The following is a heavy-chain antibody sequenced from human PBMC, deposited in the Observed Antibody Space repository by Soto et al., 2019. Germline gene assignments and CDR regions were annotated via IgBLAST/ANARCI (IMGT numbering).Heavy chain of an antibody. Sequence: GGSLRLSCAASGFTYSSHGMHWVRQAPGKGLEWVAVISYDGTNQHYADSVKGRFTISRDNSKNTLYLQMNSLRGEDTAVYYCAKDRANANYYGMDVWGQGTTVTVSS. CDR1: GFTYSSHG. CDR2: ISYDGTNQ. V-gene: IGHV3-30*18. J-gene: IGHJ6*02. D-gene: IGHD1-1*01. CDR3: AKDRANANYYGMDV.